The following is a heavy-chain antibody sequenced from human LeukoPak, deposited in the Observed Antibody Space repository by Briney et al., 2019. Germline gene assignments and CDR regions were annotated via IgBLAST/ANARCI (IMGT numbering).Heavy chain of an antibody. V-gene: IGHV4-34*01. CDR2: INHSGST. CDR3: AKDPGVVTAIREAYFDY. J-gene: IGHJ4*02. CDR1: GGSFSGYY. D-gene: IGHD2-21*02. Sequence: SETLSLTCAVYGGSFSGYYWSWIRQPPGKGLEWIGEINHSGSTNYNPSLKSRVTISVDTSKNQFSLKLSSVTAADTAVYYCAKDPGVVTAIREAYFDYWGQGTLVTVSS.